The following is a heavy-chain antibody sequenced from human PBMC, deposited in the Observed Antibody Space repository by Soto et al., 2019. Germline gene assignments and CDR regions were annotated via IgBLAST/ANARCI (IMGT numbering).Heavy chain of an antibody. D-gene: IGHD6-13*01. Sequence: GASVKVSCKASGYTFTSYGISWVRQAPGQGLEWMGWISAYNGNTNYAQKLQGRVTMTTDTSTSTAYMELRSLRSDDTAVYYCARGIAAAGYYYYGMDVWGQGTTVTVSS. CDR1: GYTFTSYG. CDR3: ARGIAAAGYYYYGMDV. CDR2: ISAYNGNT. V-gene: IGHV1-18*01. J-gene: IGHJ6*02.